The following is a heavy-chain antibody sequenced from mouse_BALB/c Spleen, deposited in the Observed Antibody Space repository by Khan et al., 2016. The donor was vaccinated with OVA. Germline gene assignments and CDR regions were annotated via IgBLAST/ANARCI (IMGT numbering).Heavy chain of an antibody. V-gene: IGHV5-15*02. CDR2: ISSLAYNF. Sequence: EVELVESGGGLVQPGGSRKLSCAASGFTFSDYGMAWFRQAPGKGPEGVAFISSLAYNFYYADTVTGRFTISSENAKNTLYLEMSSRSSEDSVRYYCARGGKGGFAYWGQGTLVTVSA. J-gene: IGHJ3*01. CDR3: ARGGKGGFAY. CDR1: GFTFSDYG.